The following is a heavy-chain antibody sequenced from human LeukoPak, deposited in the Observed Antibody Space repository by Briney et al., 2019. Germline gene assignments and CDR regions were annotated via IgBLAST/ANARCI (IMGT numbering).Heavy chain of an antibody. CDR3: VRDNRSYNFDY. J-gene: IGHJ4*02. CDR1: GFTFSGYW. D-gene: IGHD1-26*01. Sequence: GGSLRLSCAASGFTFSGYWMHWVRQAPGKGLVGVSCIKSDGSSTSIADSAKGRFTISRDNAKNTVYLQVNSLRAEDTAVYYCVRDNRSYNFDYWGRGTLVTVSS. V-gene: IGHV3-74*01. CDR2: IKSDGSST.